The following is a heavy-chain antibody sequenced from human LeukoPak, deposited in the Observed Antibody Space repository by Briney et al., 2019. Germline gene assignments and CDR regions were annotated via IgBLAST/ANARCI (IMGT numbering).Heavy chain of an antibody. CDR1: GFTFSSYW. CDR3: ARPYSSGWDNWFDP. V-gene: IGHV3-7*01. CDR2: IKQDGSEK. Sequence: GGSLRLSCPASGFTFSSYWMSWVRQAQGKGLEWVANIKQDGSEKYYVDSVEGRFTISRDNAKNSLYLQMNSLRAEDTAVYYCARPYSSGWDNWFDPWGQGTLVTVSS. D-gene: IGHD6-19*01. J-gene: IGHJ5*02.